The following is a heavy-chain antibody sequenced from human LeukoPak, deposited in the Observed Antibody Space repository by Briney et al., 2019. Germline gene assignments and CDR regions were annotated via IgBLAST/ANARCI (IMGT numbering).Heavy chain of an antibody. V-gene: IGHV5-51*01. CDR2: IYPDASNT. D-gene: IGHD3-22*01. CDR3: ARHESSGPIDY. CDR1: GYWFSSYW. J-gene: IGHJ4*02. Sequence: GESLKISCKGSGYWFSSYWIGWVRQMPGKGLEWMGFIYPDASNTTYSPSFEGQVTISVDKSINTAYLQWTSLKASDTAMYYCARHESSGPIDYWGQGTLVTVSS.